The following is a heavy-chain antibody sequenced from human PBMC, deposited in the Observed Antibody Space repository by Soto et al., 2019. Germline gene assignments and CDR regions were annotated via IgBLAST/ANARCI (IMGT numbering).Heavy chain of an antibody. D-gene: IGHD3-10*01. J-gene: IGHJ6*02. Sequence: QVQLVESGGGVVQPGRSLRLSCAASGFTFSSYGMHWVRQAPGKGLEWVAVIWYDGSNKYYADSVKGRFTISRDNSKNTLYLKMNRLRAEDTAVYYCARDPSGYYYYGMDVWGQGTTVTVSS. CDR1: GFTFSSYG. CDR3: ARDPSGYYYYGMDV. V-gene: IGHV3-33*01. CDR2: IWYDGSNK.